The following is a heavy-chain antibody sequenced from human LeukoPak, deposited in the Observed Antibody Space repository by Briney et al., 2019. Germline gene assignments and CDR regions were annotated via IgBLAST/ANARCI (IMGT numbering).Heavy chain of an antibody. V-gene: IGHV4-39*01. Sequence: SETLSLTCAVYGGSFSSYYWGWIRQPPGKGLEWIGSIYYSGSTYYNPSLKSRVTISVDTSKNQFSLKLSSVTAADTAVYYCAGADYWGQGTLVTVSS. CDR3: AGADY. J-gene: IGHJ4*02. CDR2: IYYSGST. CDR1: GGSFSSYY.